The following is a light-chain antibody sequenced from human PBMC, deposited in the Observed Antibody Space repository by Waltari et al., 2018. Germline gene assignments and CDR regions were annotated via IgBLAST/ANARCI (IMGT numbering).Light chain of an antibody. Sequence: EIVLTQSPGTRSLSPGERATLSCRASQVVSSSYLAWYQQRPGQAPRLLMYLASSRATGIPDRFSGSGSGTDFTLTISRLEPEDFAVYYCQYYGSYTFGQGTKLAI. V-gene: IGKV3-20*01. CDR1: QVVSSSY. CDR2: LAS. J-gene: IGKJ2*01. CDR3: QYYGSYT.